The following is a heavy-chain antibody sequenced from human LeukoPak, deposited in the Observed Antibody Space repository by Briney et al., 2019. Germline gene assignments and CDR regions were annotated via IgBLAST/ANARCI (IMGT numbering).Heavy chain of an antibody. Sequence: GGSLRLSCAASGFTFSSYGMHWVRQAPGKGLEWVAVISYDGSNKHYADSVKGRFTISRDNSKNTLYLQMNSLRAEDTAVYYCARGRYTAPTNWYDYWGQGTLVTVSS. J-gene: IGHJ4*02. V-gene: IGHV3-30*19. CDR3: ARGRYTAPTNWYDY. D-gene: IGHD1-1*01. CDR1: GFTFSSYG. CDR2: ISYDGSNK.